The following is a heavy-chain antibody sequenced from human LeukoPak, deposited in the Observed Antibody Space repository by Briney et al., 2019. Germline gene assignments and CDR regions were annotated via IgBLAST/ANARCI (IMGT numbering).Heavy chain of an antibody. J-gene: IGHJ4*02. V-gene: IGHV1-69*06. CDR2: IIPIFGTA. CDR3: ARDSQGTWYFDY. CDR1: GYTFTSYG. Sequence: SVKVSCKASGYTFTSYGISWVRQAPGQGLEWMGGIIPIFGTANYAQKFQGRVTITADKSTSTAYMELSSLRSEDTAVYYCARDSQGTWYFDYWGQGTLVTVSS.